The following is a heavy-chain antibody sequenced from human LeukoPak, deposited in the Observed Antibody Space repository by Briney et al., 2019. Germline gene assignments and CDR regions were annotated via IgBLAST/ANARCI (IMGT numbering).Heavy chain of an antibody. CDR2: IYYSGST. D-gene: IGHD3-3*01. CDR3: ARHERDHDFWSGYYAGGWFDP. Sequence: SETLSLTCTVSGGSISSSSYYWGWIRQPPGKGREWIGSIYYSGSTYYNPSLKSRVTISVDTSKKQFSRKLSSVTAADTAVYYCARHERDHDFWSGYYAGGWFDPWGQGTLVTVSS. V-gene: IGHV4-39*01. J-gene: IGHJ5*02. CDR1: GGSISSSSYY.